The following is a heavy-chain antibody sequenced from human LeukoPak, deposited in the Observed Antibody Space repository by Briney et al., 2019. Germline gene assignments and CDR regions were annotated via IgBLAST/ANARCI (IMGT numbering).Heavy chain of an antibody. D-gene: IGHD6-19*01. CDR1: GYTFTTYY. CDR3: ATWPGGWYGEDS. Sequence: ASVKVSCKASGYTFTTYYMHWVRQAPGQGLEWMGIVNPSGGSTSYAQKFQGRVTITRDTSTSTVYMEVSSLRADDTAVYYCATWPGGWYGEDSWGQGTLVTVSS. CDR2: VNPSGGST. J-gene: IGHJ4*02. V-gene: IGHV1-46*01.